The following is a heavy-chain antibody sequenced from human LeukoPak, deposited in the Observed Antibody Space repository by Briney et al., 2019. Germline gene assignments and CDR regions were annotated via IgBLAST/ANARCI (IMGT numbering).Heavy chain of an antibody. Sequence: PGGSLRLSCAASGFTFSSYAMSWVRQAPGKGLEWLSYISRSGSALYYADSVKGRFTISRDNATNSLYLQMNSLRADDTALYYCARDRTYGPFDYWGLGTLVTVSS. CDR3: ARDRTYGPFDY. V-gene: IGHV3-48*04. CDR2: ISRSGSAL. J-gene: IGHJ4*02. D-gene: IGHD3-10*01. CDR1: GFTFSSYA.